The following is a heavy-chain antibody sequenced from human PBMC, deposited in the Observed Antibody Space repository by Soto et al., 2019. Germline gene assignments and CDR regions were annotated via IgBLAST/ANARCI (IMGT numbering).Heavy chain of an antibody. CDR2: IYHTGAT. V-gene: IGHV4-30-2*01. J-gene: IGHJ4*02. CDR1: GGSISSGDYS. Sequence: QLQLQESGSGLVKPSQTLSLTCVVSGGSISSGDYSWSWIRQPPGKCLEWIGYIYHTGATYSNPSLKSRVTISVDTSKNHFSLRLSSVAAADTAVYYCARGRAGLIDYWGQGTLVTVSS. CDR3: ARGRAGLIDY. D-gene: IGHD3-10*01.